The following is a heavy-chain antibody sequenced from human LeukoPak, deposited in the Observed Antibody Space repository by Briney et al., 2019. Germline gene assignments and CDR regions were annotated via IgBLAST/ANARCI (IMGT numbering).Heavy chain of an antibody. V-gene: IGHV3-21*01. J-gene: IGHJ4*02. D-gene: IGHD2-15*01. CDR3: ARALYCSGGSCYSFDY. CDR1: GFTFSSYT. CDR2: ISSGRGSYI. Sequence: GGSLRLSCVASGFTFSSYTMNWVRQAPGKGLEGVSSISSGRGSYIYYADSVKGRFTISRDNAETSLYLQMNSLRDEDTAVYYCARALYCSGGSCYSFDYWGQGTLVTVSS.